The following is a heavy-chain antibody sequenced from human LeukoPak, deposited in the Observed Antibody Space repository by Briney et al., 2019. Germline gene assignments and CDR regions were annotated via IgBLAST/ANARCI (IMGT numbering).Heavy chain of an antibody. CDR2: INAGNGNT. J-gene: IGHJ4*02. V-gene: IGHV1-3*01. Sequence: RRASVKVSCKASGYTFTSYAMHWVRQAPGQRLEWMGWINAGNGNTKYSQKFQGRVTITRDTSASTAYMRLSSLRSEDTAVYYCAGGNDVSGFDYWGQGTLVTVSS. D-gene: IGHD3-10*01. CDR3: AGGNDVSGFDY. CDR1: GYTFTSYA.